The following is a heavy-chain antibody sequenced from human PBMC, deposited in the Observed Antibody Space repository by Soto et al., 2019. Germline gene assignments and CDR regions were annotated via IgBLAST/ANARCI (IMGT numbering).Heavy chain of an antibody. V-gene: IGHV4-39*01. CDR2: IYYSGST. J-gene: IGHJ5*02. CDR1: GGSISSSSYY. D-gene: IGHD3-22*01. CDR3: ARRYYYDSSGYQNWFDP. Sequence: PSETLSLTCTVSGGSISSSSYYWGWIRQPPGKGLEWIGSIYYSGSTYYNPSLKSRVTISVDTSKNQFSLKLSSVTAADTAVYYCARRYYYDSSGYQNWFDPWGQGTLVTVS.